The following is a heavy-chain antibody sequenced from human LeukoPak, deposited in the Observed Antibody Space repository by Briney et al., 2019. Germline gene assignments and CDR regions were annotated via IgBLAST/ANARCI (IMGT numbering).Heavy chain of an antibody. Sequence: SETLSLTCTVSGGCISSYYCSWIRQPPGKGLEWIGYIYYSGSTNDNPSLKSRVTISVDTFKNQCSLKLSSVTAADTAVYYCANSIVSATGNHAFDIWGQGTMVTVSS. D-gene: IGHD1-26*01. CDR1: GGCISSYY. V-gene: IGHV4-59*01. CDR2: IYYSGST. CDR3: ANSIVSATGNHAFDI. J-gene: IGHJ3*02.